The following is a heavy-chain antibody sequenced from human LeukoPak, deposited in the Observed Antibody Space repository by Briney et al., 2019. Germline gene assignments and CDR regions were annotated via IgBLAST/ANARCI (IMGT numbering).Heavy chain of an antibody. D-gene: IGHD5-24*01. CDR2: INPSGGST. V-gene: IGHV1-46*01. CDR1: GYTFTSYY. J-gene: IGHJ3*02. CDR3: ARHYYGWLQKKARRAFDI. Sequence: ASVKVSCKASGYTFTSYYMHWVRQAPGQGLEWMGIINPSGGSTSYAQKFQGRVTMTRDMSTSTVYMELSSLRSEDTAVYYCARHYYGWLQKKARRAFDIWGQGTMVTVSS.